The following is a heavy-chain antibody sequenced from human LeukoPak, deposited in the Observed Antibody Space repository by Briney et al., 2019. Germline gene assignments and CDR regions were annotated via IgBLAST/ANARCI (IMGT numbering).Heavy chain of an antibody. J-gene: IGHJ4*02. D-gene: IGHD2-21*02. CDR2: INHSGST. Sequence: SETLSLTCAVYGGSFSGYYWSWIRQPPGKGLEWIGEINHSGSTNYNPSLKSRATISVDTSKNQFSLKLSSVTAADTAVYYCASLRLGGGDCYSCPPVDYWGQGTLVTVSS. V-gene: IGHV4-34*01. CDR1: GGSFSGYY. CDR3: ASLRLGGGDCYSCPPVDY.